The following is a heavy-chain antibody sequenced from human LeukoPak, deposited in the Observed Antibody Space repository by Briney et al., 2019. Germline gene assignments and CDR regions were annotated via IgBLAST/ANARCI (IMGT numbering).Heavy chain of an antibody. D-gene: IGHD6-25*01. Sequence: ASVKVSCKASGYTFAGYYMHWVRQAPGQELEWMGWINPNSGDTNNAQKFQGRVTMTSDTSISTAYMELSRLRSDDTAVYYCARGVAAVVNWFDPWGQGTLVTVSS. CDR3: ARGVAAVVNWFDP. V-gene: IGHV1-2*02. CDR2: INPNSGDT. CDR1: GYTFAGYY. J-gene: IGHJ5*02.